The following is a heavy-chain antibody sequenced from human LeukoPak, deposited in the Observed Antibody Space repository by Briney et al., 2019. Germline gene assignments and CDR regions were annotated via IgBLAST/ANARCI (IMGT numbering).Heavy chain of an antibody. V-gene: IGHV3-21*01. CDR3: AREGRRYCSGGSCYPFDY. CDR1: GFTFSSYS. J-gene: IGHJ4*02. CDR2: ISSSSSYI. D-gene: IGHD2-15*01. Sequence: GRSLRLSCAASGFTFSSYSMNWVRQAPGKGLEWVSSISSSSSYIYYADSVKGRFTISRDNAKNSLYLQMNSLRAEDTAVYYCAREGRRYCSGGSCYPFDYWGQGTLVTVSS.